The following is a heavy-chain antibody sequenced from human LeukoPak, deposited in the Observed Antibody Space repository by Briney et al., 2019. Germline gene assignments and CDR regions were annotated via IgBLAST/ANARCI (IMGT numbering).Heavy chain of an antibody. Sequence: GESLKISCKGSGYTFSNYYISWVRQMPGKGLEWMGRIDPSDSSTNYSPSFRGRVTMSVDKSISTAYLQWSSLKASDSAMYYCARLPPAIQLWSDYWGQGTLVTVSS. J-gene: IGHJ4*02. V-gene: IGHV5-10-1*01. CDR3: ARLPPAIQLWSDY. CDR2: IDPSDSST. D-gene: IGHD5-18*01. CDR1: GYTFSNYY.